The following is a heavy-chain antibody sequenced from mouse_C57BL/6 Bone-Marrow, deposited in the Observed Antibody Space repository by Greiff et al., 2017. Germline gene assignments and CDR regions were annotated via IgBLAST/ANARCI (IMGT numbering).Heavy chain of an antibody. J-gene: IGHJ2*01. CDR2: INPSSGYT. V-gene: IGHV1-7*01. CDR3: ARRLRHFDY. D-gene: IGHD2-4*01. CDR1: GYTFTSYW. Sequence: QVHVKQSGAELAKPGASVKLSCKASGYTFTSYWMPWVKQRPGQGLEWIGYINPSSGYTKYNQKFKDKATLTADKSSSTAYMQLSSLTYEDSAVYYCARRLRHFDYWGQGTTLTVSS.